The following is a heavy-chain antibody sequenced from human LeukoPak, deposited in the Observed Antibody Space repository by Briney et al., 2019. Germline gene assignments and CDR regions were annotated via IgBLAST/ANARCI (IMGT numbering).Heavy chain of an antibody. CDR1: GFIFSNYW. V-gene: IGHV3-74*01. D-gene: IGHD6-19*01. J-gene: IGHJ4*02. Sequence: GGSLRLSCAASGFIFSNYWMHWVRQAPGKGLVWVSYINIDGSSTNYADSVKGRFTISRDNSKNTLYLQMNSLRAEDTAVYYCAKMVHTEQWLVPFDYWGQGTLVTVSS. CDR3: AKMVHTEQWLVPFDY. CDR2: INIDGSST.